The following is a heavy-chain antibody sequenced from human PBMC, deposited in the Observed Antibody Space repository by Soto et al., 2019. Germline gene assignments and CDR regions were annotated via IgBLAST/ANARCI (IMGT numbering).Heavy chain of an antibody. Sequence: PVGSLRLSCEVSGFTFSAYWMHWVRQVPGKGLIWVSRISDDGSTTTYADSVKGRFTISRDNAKNTLYLQMNSLRADDTGLYYCRRGPRVSSTGTGAHWGQGTLVTVSS. CDR3: RRGPRVSSTGTGAH. CDR1: GFTFSAYW. V-gene: IGHV3-74*01. D-gene: IGHD1-1*01. J-gene: IGHJ4*02. CDR2: ISDDGSTT.